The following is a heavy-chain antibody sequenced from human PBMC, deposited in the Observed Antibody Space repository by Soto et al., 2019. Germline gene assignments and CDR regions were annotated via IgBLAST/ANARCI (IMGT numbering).Heavy chain of an antibody. CDR3: ANSEYSRYKNIDV. Sequence: GGSLRLSCAASGFTVRGYGMHWVRQAPGRGLEWVALISYDGSIKYYADSVRGRFTISRDNSKNTLYLQMNSLRAEDTAVYYCANSEYSRYKNIDVWGQGTTVTVSS. CDR1: GFTVRGYG. J-gene: IGHJ6*02. D-gene: IGHD5-18*01. CDR2: ISYDGSIK. V-gene: IGHV3-30*18.